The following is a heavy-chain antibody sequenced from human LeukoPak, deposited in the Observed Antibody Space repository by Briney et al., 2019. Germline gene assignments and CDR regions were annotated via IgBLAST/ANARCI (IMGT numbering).Heavy chain of an antibody. V-gene: IGHV4-4*02. D-gene: IGHD3-3*01. CDR1: GGSISSSNW. CDR3: ARDSYDFWSGYHDY. Sequence: PSETLSLTCAVSGGSISSSNWWSWVRQPPGKGLEWIGEIYHSGSTNYNPSLKSRVTISVDKSKNQSSLKLSSVTAADTAVYYCARDSYDFWSGYHDYWGQGTLVTVSS. CDR2: IYHSGST. J-gene: IGHJ4*02.